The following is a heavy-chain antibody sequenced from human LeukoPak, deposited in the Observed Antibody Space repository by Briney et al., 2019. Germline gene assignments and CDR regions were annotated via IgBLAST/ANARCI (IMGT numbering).Heavy chain of an antibody. J-gene: IGHJ4*02. Sequence: SVKVSCKASGYTFTSYYMHWVRQAPGQGLEWMGRIIPIFGTTNYAQKFQGRVTITTDESTGTAYMELSSLRSEDTAVYYCARYGGAYDSSGYSYWGQGTLVTVSS. CDR3: ARYGGAYDSSGYSY. CDR1: GYTFTSYY. V-gene: IGHV1-69*05. D-gene: IGHD3-22*01. CDR2: IIPIFGTT.